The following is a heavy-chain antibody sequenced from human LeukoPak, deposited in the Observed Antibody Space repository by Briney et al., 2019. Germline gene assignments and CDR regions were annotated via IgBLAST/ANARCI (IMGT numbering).Heavy chain of an antibody. CDR1: GYTFTSNY. Sequence: ASVTVSCKASGYTFTSNYIHWVRQAPGQGLEWMGWVNPNNGGTNYAQKFQGWVTMTRDTSISTAYMELSRLRFDDTAVYYCARRRLTGDAFDIWGQGTMVTVSS. CDR3: ARRRLTGDAFDI. V-gene: IGHV1-2*04. CDR2: VNPNNGGT. D-gene: IGHD1-20*01. J-gene: IGHJ3*02.